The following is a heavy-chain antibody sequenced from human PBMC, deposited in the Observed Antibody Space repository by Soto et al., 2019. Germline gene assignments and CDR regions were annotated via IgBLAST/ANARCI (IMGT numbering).Heavy chain of an antibody. V-gene: IGHV5-51*01. CDR3: ARPPGILTGYLGMLFDI. CDR2: IYPGDSDT. D-gene: IGHD3-9*01. CDR1: GYSFTSYW. J-gene: IGHJ3*02. Sequence: GESLKISCKGSGYSFTSYWIGWVRQMPGKGLEWMGIIYPGDSDTRYSPSFQGQVTISADKSISTAYLQWSSLKASDTSMYYCARPPGILTGYLGMLFDIWGQGTMVTVSS.